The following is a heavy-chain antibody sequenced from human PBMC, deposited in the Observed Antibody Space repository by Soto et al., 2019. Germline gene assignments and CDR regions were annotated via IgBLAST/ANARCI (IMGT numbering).Heavy chain of an antibody. J-gene: IGHJ4*02. CDR1: GDTFTNYY. CDR2: VNPSGGHT. Sequence: QVQLMQSGAEVKKPGASVKVSCKSSGDTFTNYYIHWVRQAPGQGLEWMGTVNPSGGHTTYSQNFLGRVTMTMDTSSCTLYMELTSLTSDDTSVYYCARGGHVVVVTAAFDYWGQGTLVTVSS. V-gene: IGHV1-46*01. CDR3: ARGGHVVVVTAAFDY. D-gene: IGHD2-21*02.